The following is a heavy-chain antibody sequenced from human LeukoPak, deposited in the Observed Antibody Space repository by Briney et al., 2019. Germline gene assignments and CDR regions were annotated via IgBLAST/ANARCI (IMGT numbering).Heavy chain of an antibody. D-gene: IGHD3-10*01. CDR1: GFTFSSYE. CDR3: ARVMSMVRGATTSGFDY. CDR2: ISSSGGTI. V-gene: IGHV3-48*03. Sequence: GGSLRLSCAASGFTFSSYEMNWVRQAPGKGLEWISYISSSGGTIYYADSVKGRFTISRDNAKNSLYLQMNSLRAEDAAVYYCARVMSMVRGATTSGFDYWGQGTLVTVSS. J-gene: IGHJ4*02.